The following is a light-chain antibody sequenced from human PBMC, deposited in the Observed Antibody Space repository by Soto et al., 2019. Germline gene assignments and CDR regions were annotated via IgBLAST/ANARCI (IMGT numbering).Light chain of an antibody. CDR3: SSYAGIFVV. V-gene: IGLV2-8*01. J-gene: IGLJ2*01. Sequence: QSVLTQPPSASGSPGQSVTISCTGTSSDVGGYNYVSWYQQRPGKAPKLMIYEVSKRPSGVPDRFSGSKSGNTASLTVSGLQAEDEADYYCSSYAGIFVVFGGGTKLTVL. CDR1: SSDVGGYNY. CDR2: EVS.